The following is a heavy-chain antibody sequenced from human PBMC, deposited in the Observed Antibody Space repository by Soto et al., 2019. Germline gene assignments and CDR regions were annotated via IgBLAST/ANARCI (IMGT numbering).Heavy chain of an antibody. Sequence: QVQLQESGPGLVKPSQTLSLTCTVSGASVSSGGYYWTWIRQPPGKGLEWIGYIYYSGSTYYNPSLKSRLTLSVDTSKNQFSLNLTSVTAADTAMYYCARGPRFKPGRYSAQTAGDYWGQGTLVTVSS. CDR3: ARGPRFKPGRYSAQTAGDY. CDR1: GASVSSGGYY. J-gene: IGHJ4*02. V-gene: IGHV4-31*03. CDR2: IYYSGST. D-gene: IGHD5-12*01.